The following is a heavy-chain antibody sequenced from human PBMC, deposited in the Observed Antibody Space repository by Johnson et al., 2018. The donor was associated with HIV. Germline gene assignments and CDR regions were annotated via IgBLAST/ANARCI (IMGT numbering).Heavy chain of an antibody. CDR1: GFTFSSYG. J-gene: IGHJ3*02. CDR2: IWYDESNK. V-gene: IGHV3-33*06. CDR3: AKGGSLNQDAPFDI. D-gene: IGHD1-14*01. Sequence: QEKLVESGGGVVQPGRSLRLSCAASGFTFSSYGMHWVRQAPGKGLEWVAVIWYDESNKYYADSVKGRFTISRDNSKNTLYLQMNSLRAEDTAVYYCAKGGSLNQDAPFDIWGQGTMGTVSS.